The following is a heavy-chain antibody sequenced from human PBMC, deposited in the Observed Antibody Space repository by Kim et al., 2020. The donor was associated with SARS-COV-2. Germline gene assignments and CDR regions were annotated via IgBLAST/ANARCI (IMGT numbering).Heavy chain of an antibody. D-gene: IGHD6-19*01. Sequence: GGSLRLSCAASGFTFDQYAIQWFRQGPEKCLDWVSLISSVCGEIKYADSVKGRFTISRDNSKKSVYLQMNSLRIEATALYYCVRGQQWLIKNWGKGTQVTVSA. J-gene: IGHJ4*02. V-gene: IGHV3-43*02. CDR1: GFTFDQYA. CDR3: VRGQQWLIKN. CDR2: ISSVCGEI.